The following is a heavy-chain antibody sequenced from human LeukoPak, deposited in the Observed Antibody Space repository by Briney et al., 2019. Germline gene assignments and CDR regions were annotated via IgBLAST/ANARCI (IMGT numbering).Heavy chain of an antibody. CDR3: ARSSYYYAADAFDI. V-gene: IGHV4-30-4*07. Sequence: SETLSLTCAVSGGSISSGGYSWSWIRQPPGKGLEWIGYIYYSGSTYYNPSLKSRVTISVDTSKNQFSLKLNSVTAADTAVYYCARSSYYYAADAFDIWGQGTMVTVSS. CDR2: IYYSGST. CDR1: GGSISSGGYS. D-gene: IGHD3-10*01. J-gene: IGHJ3*02.